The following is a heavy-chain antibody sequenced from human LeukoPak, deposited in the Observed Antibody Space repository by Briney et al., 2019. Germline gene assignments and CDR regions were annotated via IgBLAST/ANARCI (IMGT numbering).Heavy chain of an antibody. J-gene: IGHJ4*02. CDR2: IYYSGST. CDR1: GGSVSSGSYY. CDR3: AGELSPYYFDY. V-gene: IGHV4-61*01. Sequence: SETLSLTCTVSGGSVSSGSYYWSWIRQPPGKGLEWIGYIYYSGSTNYNPSLKSRVTISVDTSKNQFSLKLSSVTAADTAVYYCAGELSPYYFDYWGQGTLVTVSS.